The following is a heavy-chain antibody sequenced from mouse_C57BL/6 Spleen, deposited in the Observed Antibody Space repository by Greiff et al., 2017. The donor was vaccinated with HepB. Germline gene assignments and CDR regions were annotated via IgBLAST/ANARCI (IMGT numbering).Heavy chain of an antibody. Sequence: QVQLQQPGAELVKPGASVKMSCKASGYTFTSYWITWVKQRPGQGLEWIGDIYPGSGSTNYNEKFKSKATLTVDTSSSTAYMQLSSLTSEDSAVYYCARVDDGYPYYYARDYWGQGTSVTVSS. CDR2: IYPGSGST. D-gene: IGHD2-3*01. V-gene: IGHV1-55*01. CDR3: ARVDDGYPYYYARDY. J-gene: IGHJ4*01. CDR1: GYTFTSYW.